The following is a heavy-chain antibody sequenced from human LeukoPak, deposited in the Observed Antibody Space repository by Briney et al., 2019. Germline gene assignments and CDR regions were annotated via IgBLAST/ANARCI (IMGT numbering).Heavy chain of an antibody. CDR2: IYHSGSA. J-gene: IGHJ1*01. CDR1: GGSISSGGYS. Sequence: SETLSLTCAVSGGSISSGGYSWSWIRQPPGKGLEWIGYIYHSGSAYYNPSLKSRVTISVDRSKNQFSLKLSSVTAADTAVYYCARAGYDSSGYYYAEYFQHWGQGTLVTVSS. V-gene: IGHV4-30-2*01. D-gene: IGHD3-22*01. CDR3: ARAGYDSSGYYYAEYFQH.